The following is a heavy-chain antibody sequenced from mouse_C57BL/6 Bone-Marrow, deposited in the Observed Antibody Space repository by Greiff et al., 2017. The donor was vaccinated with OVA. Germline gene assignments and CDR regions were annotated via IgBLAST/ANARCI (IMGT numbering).Heavy chain of an antibody. Sequence: EVNVVESGGGLVQPGESLKLSCESNEYEFPSHDMSWVRKTPEKRLELVAAINSDGGSTYYPDTMERRFIISRDNTKKTLYLQMSSLRSEDTALYYCARHLYDGYRGYYAMDYWGQGTSVTVSS. CDR3: ARHLYDGYRGYYAMDY. V-gene: IGHV5-2*01. J-gene: IGHJ4*01. CDR2: INSDGGST. D-gene: IGHD2-3*01. CDR1: EYEFPSHD.